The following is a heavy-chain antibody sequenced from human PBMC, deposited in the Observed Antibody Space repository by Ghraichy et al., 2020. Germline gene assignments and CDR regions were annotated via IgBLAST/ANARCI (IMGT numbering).Heavy chain of an antibody. V-gene: IGHV3-48*03. CDR1: GFTFRRYE. D-gene: IGHD1-14*01. CDR2: ISSDGDTT. J-gene: IGHJ2*01. CDR3: ARVGTTRYWYFDL. Sequence: GGSLRLSCAASGFTFRRYEMNWVRQAPGKGLEWVSYISSDGDTTFYADSVKGRFTISRDNVQNSLYLQMNSLRAEDTAVYYCARVGTTRYWYFDLWGRGTLVTVSS.